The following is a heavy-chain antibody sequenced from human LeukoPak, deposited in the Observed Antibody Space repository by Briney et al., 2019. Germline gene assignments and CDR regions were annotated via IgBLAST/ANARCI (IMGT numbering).Heavy chain of an antibody. V-gene: IGHV1-18*01. D-gene: IGHD4-17*01. CDR3: ARSYGDY. CDR2: ISTQSGNT. Sequence: ASVKVSCKASGYTLTSYGINWMRQAPGQGLEWMGWISTQSGNTNYAQKVQGRLTLTTDRSTNTAYMELRSLRSDDTAVYYCARSYGDYWGQGTLVTVSS. CDR1: GYTLTSYG. J-gene: IGHJ4*02.